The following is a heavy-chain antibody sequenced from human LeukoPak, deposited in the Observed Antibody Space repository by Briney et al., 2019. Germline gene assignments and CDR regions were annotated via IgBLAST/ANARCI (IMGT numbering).Heavy chain of an antibody. CDR1: GFTFSSYS. D-gene: IGHD2-21*02. V-gene: IGHV3-48*01. J-gene: IGHJ6*03. CDR3: ARGDPENYYYYYMDV. CDR2: ISSSSSTK. Sequence: GGSLRFSCAASGFTFSSYSMNWVRQAPGKGLEWVSYISSSSSTKYYADSMKGRFTISRDNAKNSLYLQMNSLRAEDTAVYYCARGDPENYYYYYMDVWGKGTTVTVSS.